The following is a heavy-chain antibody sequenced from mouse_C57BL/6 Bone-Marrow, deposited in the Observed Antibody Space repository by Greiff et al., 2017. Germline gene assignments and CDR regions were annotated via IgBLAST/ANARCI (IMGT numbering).Heavy chain of an antibody. Sequence: ESGPGLVKPSQSLSLTCSVTGYSFTSGYYWYWIRPLPGNQQEWMGHISYDGSNNYNPSFKNRISITPDTSNNQFFLKLNTVTTEDTATNSCARGAYQRRSLRWAMDYWGQGTSVTVSS. D-gene: IGHD2-10*01. V-gene: IGHV3-6*01. J-gene: IGHJ4*01. CDR1: GYSFTSGYY. CDR2: ISYDGSN. CDR3: ARGAYQRRSLRWAMDY.